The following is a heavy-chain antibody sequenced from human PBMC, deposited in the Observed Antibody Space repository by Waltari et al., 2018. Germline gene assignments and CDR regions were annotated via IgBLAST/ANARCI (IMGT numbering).Heavy chain of an antibody. CDR2: VSIVGRT. V-gene: IGHV3-53*02. Sequence: EAQLVETGGGLLQPGGSLRISCAAPGFPVSSNYMNWVRQAPGKVLESVSFVSIVGRTSYADTVKCRFTISRNRSKSTLYRQMNRLRAEYTTVYDCATHRPLDIWGQVTMVTVSS. J-gene: IGHJ3*02. CDR1: GFPVSSNY. CDR3: ATHRPLDI.